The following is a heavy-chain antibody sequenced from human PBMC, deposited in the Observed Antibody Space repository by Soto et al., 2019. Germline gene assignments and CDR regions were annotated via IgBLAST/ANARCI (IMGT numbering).Heavy chain of an antibody. D-gene: IGHD6-13*01. Sequence: GASVKVSCKASGYTFTGYYMHWVRQAPGQGLEWMGWINPNSGGTNYAQKFQGWVTMTRDTSISTAYMELSRLRSDDTAVYYCARDRASFSIAAAGTAWFDPWGQGTLVTVSS. CDR3: ARDRASFSIAAAGTAWFDP. CDR1: GYTFTGYY. CDR2: INPNSGGT. V-gene: IGHV1-2*04. J-gene: IGHJ5*02.